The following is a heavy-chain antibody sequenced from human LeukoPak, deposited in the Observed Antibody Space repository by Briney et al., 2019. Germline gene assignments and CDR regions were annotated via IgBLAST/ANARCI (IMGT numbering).Heavy chain of an antibody. CDR1: GFTFGKYW. V-gene: IGHV3-74*01. Sequence: GGSLRLSCVASGFTFGKYWMHWVRQAPGKELVCISRINNDGSTVYADSVAGRFTISRDNARDTLYLQMNSLGVEDTAVYYCARDYYGSIDLWGQGTLVTVSS. J-gene: IGHJ1*01. D-gene: IGHD3-10*01. CDR2: INNDGST. CDR3: ARDYYGSIDL.